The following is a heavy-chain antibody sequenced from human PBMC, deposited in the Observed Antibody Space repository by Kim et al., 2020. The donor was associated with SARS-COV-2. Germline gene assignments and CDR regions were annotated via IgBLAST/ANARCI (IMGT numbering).Heavy chain of an antibody. Sequence: GGSLRLSCAASGFTFSSYEMNWVRQAPGKGLEWVSYISSSGSTIYYADSVKGRFTISRDNAKNSLYLQMNSLRAEDTAVYYCARMSTHQWLVPTADYWGQGTLVTVSS. V-gene: IGHV3-48*03. J-gene: IGHJ4*02. CDR2: ISSSGSTI. CDR3: ARMSTHQWLVPTADY. D-gene: IGHD6-19*01. CDR1: GFTFSSYE.